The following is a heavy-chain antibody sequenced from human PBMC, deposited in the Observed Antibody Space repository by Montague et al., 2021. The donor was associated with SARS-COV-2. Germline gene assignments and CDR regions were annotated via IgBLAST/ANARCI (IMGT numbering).Heavy chain of an antibody. CDR2: ISSSASTI. J-gene: IGHJ4*02. V-gene: IGHV3-11*01. Sequence: SLRLSCAASGFTFSDYYMSWIRQAPGTGLEWVSYISSSASTIYYADSVKGRLTISRDNSKNSLFLQMNSLRAEDTAVYYCARGPYCSGGGCYYWGQGTLVTVSS. CDR1: GFTFSDYY. D-gene: IGHD2-15*01. CDR3: ARGPYCSGGGCYY.